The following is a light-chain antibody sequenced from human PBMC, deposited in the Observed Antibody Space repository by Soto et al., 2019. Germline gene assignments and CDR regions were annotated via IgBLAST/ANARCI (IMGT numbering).Light chain of an antibody. CDR2: EGS. V-gene: IGLV2-23*01. CDR3: CSYAGSKRV. Sequence: SALTQPASVSGSPGQSITISCTGTSSDVGSYNLVSWYQQHPGKAPKLMIYEGSKRPSGVSNRFSGSKSGKTASLTISGLQAEDEADYYCCSYAGSKRVFGGGTKLTVL. CDR1: SSDVGSYNL. J-gene: IGLJ3*02.